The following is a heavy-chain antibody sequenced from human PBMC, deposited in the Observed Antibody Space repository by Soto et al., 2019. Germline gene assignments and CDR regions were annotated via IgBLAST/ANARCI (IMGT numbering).Heavy chain of an antibody. D-gene: IGHD3-9*01. CDR3: ANAGDILTGFYYGMDV. Sequence: GGSLRLSCEPSGFIFSNHPMSWVRQAPGRGLEWVSIISYSGGSTYYADSVKGRFTISRDNSKNTLYLQMNSLRAEDTAVYYCANAGDILTGFYYGMDVWGQGTTVTVSS. CDR2: ISYSGGST. V-gene: IGHV3-23*01. CDR1: GFIFSNHP. J-gene: IGHJ6*02.